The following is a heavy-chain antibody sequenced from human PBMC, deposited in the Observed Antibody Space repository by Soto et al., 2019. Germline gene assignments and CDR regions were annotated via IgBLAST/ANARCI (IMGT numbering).Heavy chain of an antibody. CDR1: GYTFTSHS. CDR2: INTINGNT. V-gene: IGHV1-3*04. Sequence: ASVKVSCKASGYTFTSHSMHWVRQAPGQRLEWMGWINTINGNTNSSQKFQGRVTITTDKSTSTAYMELSSLRSEDTAVYYCARSIWSDYGSGSYYTDYFDYWGQGTLVTVSS. D-gene: IGHD3-10*01. J-gene: IGHJ4*02. CDR3: ARSIWSDYGSGSYYTDYFDY.